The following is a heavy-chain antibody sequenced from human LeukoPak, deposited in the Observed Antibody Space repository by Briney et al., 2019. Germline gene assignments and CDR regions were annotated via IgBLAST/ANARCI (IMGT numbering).Heavy chain of an antibody. Sequence: PGGSLRLSCAASGFTFSNYEMNWVRQAPGKGLEWVSAITGSGGNTYYADSVKGRFTISRDNSKNAVFLQMNSLRAEDTAVYYCAKWGDYDVLTGYYVSDYWGQGTLVTVSS. CDR3: AKWGDYDVLTGYYVSDY. CDR2: ITGSGGNT. V-gene: IGHV3-23*01. D-gene: IGHD3-9*01. CDR1: GFTFSNYE. J-gene: IGHJ4*02.